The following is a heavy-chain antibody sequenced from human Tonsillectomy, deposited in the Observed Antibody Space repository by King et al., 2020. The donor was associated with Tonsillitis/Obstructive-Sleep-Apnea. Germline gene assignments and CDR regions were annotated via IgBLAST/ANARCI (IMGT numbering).Heavy chain of an antibody. D-gene: IGHD3-3*01. J-gene: IGHJ6*02. CDR3: ARRITIFGVAGGMDV. Sequence: VQPQESGPGLVKPSETLSLTCTVSGGSISSYYWSWLRQPPGKGLEWIGYIYYSGSTNYNPSLKSRVTISVDTSKNQFSLKLSSVTAADTAVYYCARRITIFGVAGGMDVWGQGTTVTVSS. CDR2: IYYSGST. CDR1: GGSISSYY. V-gene: IGHV4-59*01.